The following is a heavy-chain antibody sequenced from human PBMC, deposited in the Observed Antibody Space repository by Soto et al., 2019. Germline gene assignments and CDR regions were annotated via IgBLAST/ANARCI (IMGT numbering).Heavy chain of an antibody. J-gene: IGHJ4*02. CDR3: AREGSGSYFFDY. Sequence: QVQLQESGPGLVKPSGTLSLTCAVSGGSISSSNWWSWVRQPPGKGLEWIGETQHSGNTNYNPSLKSRVTISADKSKNLFTLKLSSVTAADTALYYCAREGSGSYFFDYWGQGTLVTVSS. CDR1: GGSISSSNW. CDR2: TQHSGNT. D-gene: IGHD3-10*01. V-gene: IGHV4-4*02.